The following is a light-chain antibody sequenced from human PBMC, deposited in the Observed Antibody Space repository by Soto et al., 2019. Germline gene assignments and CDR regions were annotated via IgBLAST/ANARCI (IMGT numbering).Light chain of an antibody. Sequence: DIQMTQSPSTLSASVGDRVTITCRARQSISSWLAWYQQKPGKAPELLIYDASSLESGVPSRFSGSGSATEFTLTISSLQPDDFATYYCQQFNSYPWTFGQGTKLEIK. CDR2: DAS. V-gene: IGKV1-5*01. CDR1: QSISSW. CDR3: QQFNSYPWT. J-gene: IGKJ2*02.